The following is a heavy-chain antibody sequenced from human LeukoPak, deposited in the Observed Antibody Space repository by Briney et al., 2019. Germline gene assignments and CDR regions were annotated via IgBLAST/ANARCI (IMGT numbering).Heavy chain of an antibody. CDR3: ARDQLPGYCSGGSCYVRSEWDAFDI. J-gene: IGHJ3*02. CDR2: ISGTGGST. Sequence: GGSLRLSCAASGLTFSSYAMSWVRQAPGKGLDWVSTISGTGGSTYYGDSVKGRFTISRDNSKNTLYLQMNSLRAEDTAVYYCARDQLPGYCSGGSCYVRSEWDAFDIWGQGTMVTVSS. D-gene: IGHD2-15*01. V-gene: IGHV3-23*01. CDR1: GLTFSSYA.